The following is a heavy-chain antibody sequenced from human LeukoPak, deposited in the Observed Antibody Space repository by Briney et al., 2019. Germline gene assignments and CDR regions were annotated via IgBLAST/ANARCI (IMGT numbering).Heavy chain of an antibody. CDR3: ARGPDVYGPAEYFQH. Sequence: SVKVSCKASGGTFSSYAISWVRQAPGQGLEWMGGIIPIFGTANYAQKFQGRVTITTDESTSTAYMELSSLRSEDTAVYYCARGPDVYGPAEYFQHWGQGTLVTVSS. J-gene: IGHJ1*01. V-gene: IGHV1-69*05. CDR1: GGTFSSYA. D-gene: IGHD5/OR15-5a*01. CDR2: IIPIFGTA.